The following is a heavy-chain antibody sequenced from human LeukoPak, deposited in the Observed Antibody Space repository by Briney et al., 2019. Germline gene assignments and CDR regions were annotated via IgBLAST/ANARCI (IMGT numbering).Heavy chain of an antibody. CDR1: GYTFTSYG. V-gene: IGHV1-18*01. D-gene: IGHD2-2*01. J-gene: IGHJ4*02. CDR3: ARGLIVVVPAAMMLPDY. Sequence: ASVKVSCKASGYTFTSYGISWVRQAPGQGLEWMGWISAYNGNTNYAQKLQGRVTMTTDTSTSTAYMELRSLRSDDTTVYYCARGLIVVVPAAMMLPDYWGQGTLVTVSS. CDR2: ISAYNGNT.